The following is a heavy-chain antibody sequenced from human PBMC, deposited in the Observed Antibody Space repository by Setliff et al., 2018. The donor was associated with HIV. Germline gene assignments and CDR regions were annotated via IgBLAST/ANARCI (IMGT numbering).Heavy chain of an antibody. Sequence: GASVKVSCKTSGYTFTGYYVQWVRQAPGQGPEWMGWINPNSGDTNYAQKLQGRVTMTTDTSTSTAYMELRSLRSDDTAVYYCARVYCSGGSCFTFDYWGQGTLVTVSS. J-gene: IGHJ4*02. D-gene: IGHD2-15*01. CDR2: INPNSGDT. CDR1: GYTFTGYY. CDR3: ARVYCSGGSCFTFDY. V-gene: IGHV1-2*02.